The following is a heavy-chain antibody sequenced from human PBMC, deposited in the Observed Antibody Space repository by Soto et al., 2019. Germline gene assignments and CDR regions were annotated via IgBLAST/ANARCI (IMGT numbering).Heavy chain of an antibody. CDR3: TTERWNSYYHYGLDV. J-gene: IGHJ6*02. D-gene: IGHD1-1*01. CDR1: GFTFSDVW. V-gene: IGHV3-15*07. CDR2: IRSKTEGGTA. Sequence: GGSLRLSCVGSGFTFSDVWMNWVRQAPGKGLEWVGRIRSKTEGGTADYAAPVKGRYSISRDDSKNTLFLHMNSLKTEDTAVFYCTTERWNSYYHYGLDVWGQGTTVTVSS.